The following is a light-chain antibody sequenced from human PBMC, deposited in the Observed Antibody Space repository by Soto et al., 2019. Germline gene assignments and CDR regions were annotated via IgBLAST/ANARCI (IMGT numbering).Light chain of an antibody. CDR3: AAWDDSLNGLV. CDR1: NSNIGKNS. V-gene: IGLV1-44*01. J-gene: IGLJ7*01. CDR2: GDT. Sequence: QSVLSQEPSVSGTPGQRVAMTCSGGNSNIGKNSVNWYRQVPGTAPQLLIYGDTLRSFGIPDRFSASKSDTSASLAIGGLQSDDEALYFCAAWDDSLNGLVFGGGTQLTVL.